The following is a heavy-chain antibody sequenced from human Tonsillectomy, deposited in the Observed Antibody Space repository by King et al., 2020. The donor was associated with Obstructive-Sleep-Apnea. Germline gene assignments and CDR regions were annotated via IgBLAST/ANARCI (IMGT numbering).Heavy chain of an antibody. V-gene: IGHV4-31*03. D-gene: IGHD5-18*01. J-gene: IGHJ4*02. CDR3: ARWIQLWQEYYFDY. CDR2: IYYSGST. Sequence: QVQLQESGPGLVKPSQTLSLTCTVSGGSISSGGYYWSWIRQHPGKGLEWIGYIYYSGSTYYNLSLKSRVTISVDTSKNQFSLKLSSVTAADTAVSYCARWIQLWQEYYFDYWGQGTLVTVSS. CDR1: GGSISSGGYY.